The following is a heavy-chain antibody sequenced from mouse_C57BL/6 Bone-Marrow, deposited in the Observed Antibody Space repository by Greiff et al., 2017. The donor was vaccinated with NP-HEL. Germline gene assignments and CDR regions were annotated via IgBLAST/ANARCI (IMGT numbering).Heavy chain of an antibody. CDR1: GYTFTDYY. CDR2: INPYNGGT. V-gene: IGHV1-19*01. J-gene: IGHJ4*01. CDR3: ARAQLLLLRTHYYAMDY. Sequence: EVQLQQSGPVLVKPGASVKMSCKASGYTFTDYYMNWVKQSHGKSLEWIGVINPYNGGTSYNQKFKGKATLTVDKSSSTAYMELNSLTSEDSAVYYCARAQLLLLRTHYYAMDYWGQGTSVTVSS. D-gene: IGHD1-1*01.